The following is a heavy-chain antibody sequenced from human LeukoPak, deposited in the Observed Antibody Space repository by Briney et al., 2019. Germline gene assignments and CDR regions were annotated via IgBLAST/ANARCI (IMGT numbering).Heavy chain of an antibody. D-gene: IGHD3-16*01. CDR1: GGSISSSSYY. Sequence: SQTLSLTCTVSGGSISSSSYYWSWIRQPAGKGLEWIGRIYTSGSTNYNPSLKSRVTISVDTSKNQFSLKLSSVTAADTAVYYCARVIDDYVWGSHFDYWGQGTLVTVSS. CDR2: IYTSGST. V-gene: IGHV4-61*02. CDR3: ARVIDDYVWGSHFDY. J-gene: IGHJ4*02.